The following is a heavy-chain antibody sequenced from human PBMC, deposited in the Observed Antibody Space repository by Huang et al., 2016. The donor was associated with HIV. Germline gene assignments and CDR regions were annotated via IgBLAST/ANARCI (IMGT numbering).Heavy chain of an antibody. CDR3: ARDPKYHRIGYYRQRRGIDI. D-gene: IGHD3-22*01. J-gene: IGHJ3*02. Sequence: QIQLMQSGPELKQPGASVKVSCTASGYTFTSYGITWVRQAPGQGPEWRGWISAASGDTKYAQKFHCRVTLTTDTSTNIAYMELRSLRSDDTSKYYCARDPKYHRIGYYRQRRGIDIWGQGTMVIVSS. CDR2: ISAASGDT. V-gene: IGHV1-18*01. CDR1: GYTFTSYG.